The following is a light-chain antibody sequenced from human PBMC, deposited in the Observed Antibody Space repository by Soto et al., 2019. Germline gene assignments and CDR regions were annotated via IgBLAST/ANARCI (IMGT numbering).Light chain of an antibody. Sequence: QSALTQPASVSGSPGQWITISCTGTSSDVGGYNFVSWYQQRPGKAPKLMIYEVSNRPSGVSNRFSGSKSGNTASLTISGLQAEDEADYYCSSYTSSSTLVFGTGTKVTVL. CDR2: EVS. V-gene: IGLV2-14*01. J-gene: IGLJ1*01. CDR3: SSYTSSSTLV. CDR1: SSDVGGYNF.